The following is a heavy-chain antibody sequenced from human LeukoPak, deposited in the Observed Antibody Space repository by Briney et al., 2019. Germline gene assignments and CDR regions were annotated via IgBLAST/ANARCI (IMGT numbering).Heavy chain of an antibody. CDR1: GGSFSGYY. CDR3: ARGISSGWVFDY. Sequence: SETLSLTCAVYGGSFSGYYWSWIRQPPGKGLEWIGEINHSGSTNYNPSLKSRVTISVDTSKNQFSLKLSSVTAADTAVYYCARGISSGWVFDYWGQGTLVTVSS. CDR2: INHSGST. J-gene: IGHJ4*02. D-gene: IGHD6-19*01. V-gene: IGHV4-34*01.